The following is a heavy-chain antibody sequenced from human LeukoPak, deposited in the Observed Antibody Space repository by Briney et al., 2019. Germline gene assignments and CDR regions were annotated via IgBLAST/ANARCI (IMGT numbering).Heavy chain of an antibody. CDR2: IYTSGST. CDR3: ARIGVMWFGGYYYHYMDV. CDR1: GGSISSGSYY. J-gene: IGHJ6*03. D-gene: IGHD3-10*01. Sequence: SETLSLTCTVSGGSISSGSYYWSWIRQPAGKGLEWIGRIYTSGSTNYNPSLKSRVTISVDTSKNQFSLKLSSVTAADTAVYYCARIGVMWFGGYYYHYMDVWGKGTTVTISS. V-gene: IGHV4-61*02.